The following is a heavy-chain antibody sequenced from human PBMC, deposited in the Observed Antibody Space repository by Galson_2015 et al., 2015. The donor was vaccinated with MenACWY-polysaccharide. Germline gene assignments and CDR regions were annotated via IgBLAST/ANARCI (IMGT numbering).Heavy chain of an antibody. J-gene: IGHJ2*01. CDR1: GFTFSSYS. D-gene: IGHD4-17*01. CDR3: ARDFGDDYWYFDL. Sequence: SLRLSCAASGFTFSSYSMNWVRQAPGKGLEWVSSISSSSSYIYYADSVKGRFTISRDNAKNSLYLQTNSLRAEDTAVYYCARDFGDDYWYFDLWGRGTLVTVSS. CDR2: ISSSSSYI. V-gene: IGHV3-21*01.